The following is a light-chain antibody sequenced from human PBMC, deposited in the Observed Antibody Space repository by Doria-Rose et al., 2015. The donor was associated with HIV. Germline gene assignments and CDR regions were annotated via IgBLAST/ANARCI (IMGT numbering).Light chain of an antibody. CDR2: WAS. J-gene: IGKJ3*01. CDR1: QSLLYTSKNY. CDR3: QRCYDTPS. Sequence: DIRVTQSPESLGMSLGERASLNCKSNQSLLYTSKNYLAWYQQKPGQPPKLLIYWASTRQSGVPARFSGSGSGTDFTLTISSLEAEDVAVYYCQRCYDTPSFGPGTTVVIK. V-gene: IGKV4-1*01.